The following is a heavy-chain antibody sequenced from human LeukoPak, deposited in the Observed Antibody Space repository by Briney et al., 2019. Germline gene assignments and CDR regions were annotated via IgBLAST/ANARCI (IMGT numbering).Heavy chain of an antibody. V-gene: IGHV1-46*01. CDR3: AKALFPGYSTRYYYYYMDV. D-gene: IGHD6-13*01. CDR1: GYTFTNYY. CDR2: INPGGDNT. Sequence: ASVKVSCKASGYTFTNYYIHWVRQAPGQGLEWMGLINPGGDNTDYAQNFQGRVTMTRDTSTSTVYMGLNSLRTEDTALYYCAKALFPGYSTRYYYYYMDVWGKGTTVTISS. J-gene: IGHJ6*03.